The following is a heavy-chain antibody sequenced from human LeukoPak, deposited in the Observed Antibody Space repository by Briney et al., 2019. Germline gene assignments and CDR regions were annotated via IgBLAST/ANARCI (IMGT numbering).Heavy chain of an antibody. V-gene: IGHV4-59*01. CDR3: ARVSAYDTFDY. CDR1: GGSFSGYY. Sequence: SETLSLTCAVYGGSFSGYYWSWIRQPPGKGLEWIGYIYYSGSTNYNPSLKSRVTISVDTSKNQFSLKLSSVTAADTAVYYCARVSAYDTFDYWGQGTLVTVSS. D-gene: IGHD3-22*01. CDR2: IYYSGST. J-gene: IGHJ4*02.